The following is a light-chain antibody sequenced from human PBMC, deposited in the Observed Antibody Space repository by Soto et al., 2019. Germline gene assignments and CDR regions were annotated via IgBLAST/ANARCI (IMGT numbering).Light chain of an antibody. V-gene: IGKV3-15*01. CDR1: QSVYSN. J-gene: IGKJ4*01. Sequence: IVMTQSPATLSVSPGERATLSCRARQSVYSNLAWYQQKPGQAPRLLIYHASTRATGIPARFSGGGSGTEFTLTISSLQSEDFAVYYCQQYTKWPLTFGGGTKVEIK. CDR2: HAS. CDR3: QQYTKWPLT.